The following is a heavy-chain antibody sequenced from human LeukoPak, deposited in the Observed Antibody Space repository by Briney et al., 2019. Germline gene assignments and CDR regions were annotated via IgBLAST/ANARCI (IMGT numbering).Heavy chain of an antibody. J-gene: IGHJ5*02. CDR2: ISYDGSNK. V-gene: IGHV3-30*07. CDR1: GFTFSSYA. CDR3: AKVGDIVVTTDWFDP. Sequence: SGGSLRLSCAASGFTFSSYAMHWVRQAPGKGLEWVAVISYDGSNKYYADSVKGRFTISRDNSKNTLYLQMNSLRAEDTAVYYCAKVGDIVVTTDWFDPWGQGTLVTVSS. D-gene: IGHD2-2*01.